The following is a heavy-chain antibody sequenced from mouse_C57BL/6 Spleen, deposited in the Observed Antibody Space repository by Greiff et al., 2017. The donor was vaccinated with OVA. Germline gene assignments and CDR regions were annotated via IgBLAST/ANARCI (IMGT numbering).Heavy chain of an antibody. CDR2: IDPNSGGT. CDR1: GYTFTSYW. CDR3: ARASYYYGGSCFDY. J-gene: IGHJ2*01. V-gene: IGHV1-72*01. Sequence: QVQLKQPGAELVKPGASVKLSCKASGYTFTSYWMHWVKQRPGRGLEWIGRIDPNSGGTKYNEKFKSKATLTVDKPSSTAYMQLSSLTSEDSAVYYCARASYYYGGSCFDYWGQGTTLTVSS. D-gene: IGHD1-1*01.